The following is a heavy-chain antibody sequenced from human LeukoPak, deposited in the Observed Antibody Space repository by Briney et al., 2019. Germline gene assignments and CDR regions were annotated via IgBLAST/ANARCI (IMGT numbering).Heavy chain of an antibody. Sequence: ASVKVPCKASGYTFTSYYMHWVRQAPGQGLEWMGIINPSGGSTSYAQKFQGRVTMTRDTSTSTAYMELRSLRSDDTAVYHCAREAPTYYYDSSGYYCDYWGQGTLVTVSS. CDR1: GYTFTSYY. V-gene: IGHV1-46*01. CDR2: INPSGGST. J-gene: IGHJ4*02. CDR3: AREAPTYYYDSSGYYCDY. D-gene: IGHD3-22*01.